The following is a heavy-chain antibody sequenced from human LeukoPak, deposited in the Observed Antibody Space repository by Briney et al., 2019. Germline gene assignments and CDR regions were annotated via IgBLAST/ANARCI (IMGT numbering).Heavy chain of an antibody. J-gene: IGHJ6*02. CDR3: ARDVSGYCSGGSCRYYFGMDV. CDR1: GYTFTSYY. Sequence: SVKVSCKASGYTFTSYYMHWVRQAPGQGLEWMGGIIPMFGTVNYAQKFQDRVTITADESTNTAYMELSSLRSDDTAVYYCARDVSGYCSGGSCRYYFGMDVWGQGTTVTVSS. CDR2: IIPMFGTV. V-gene: IGHV1-69*13. D-gene: IGHD2-15*01.